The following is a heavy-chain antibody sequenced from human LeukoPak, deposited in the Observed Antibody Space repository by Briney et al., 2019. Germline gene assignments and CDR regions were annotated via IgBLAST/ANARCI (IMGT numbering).Heavy chain of an antibody. Sequence: SSETLSLTCSVSGDSVTSYYWSWIRQPPGKGLEWIGYVSSDGTTNYTPSLRSRVIMSVDTAKNHISLSLTSLTAADTAIYYCARLDCTGDGCYNHWGQGTLITVPS. J-gene: IGHJ4*02. CDR1: GDSVTSYY. CDR3: ARLDCTGDGCYNH. D-gene: IGHD2-8*02. CDR2: VSSDGTT. V-gene: IGHV4-59*08.